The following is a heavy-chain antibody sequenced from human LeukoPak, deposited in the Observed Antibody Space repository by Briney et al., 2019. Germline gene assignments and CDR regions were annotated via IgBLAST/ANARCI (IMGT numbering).Heavy chain of an antibody. CDR1: GGSISSYY. V-gene: IGHV4-59*01. CDR3: ARARPLIVVVPAAPSNDAFDI. CDR2: VYYSGTT. J-gene: IGHJ3*02. D-gene: IGHD2-2*01. Sequence: SETLSLTCTVSGGSISSYYWSWIRQPPGKGLEWIGYVYYSGTTNYNPSLESRVTISVDTSKNQFSLKLSSVTAADTAVYYCARARPLIVVVPAAPSNDAFDIWGQGTMVTVSS.